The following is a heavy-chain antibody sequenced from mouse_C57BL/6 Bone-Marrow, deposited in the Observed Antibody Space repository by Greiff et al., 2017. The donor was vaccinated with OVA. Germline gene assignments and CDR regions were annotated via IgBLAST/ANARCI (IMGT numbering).Heavy chain of an antibody. Sequence: EVHLVESGEGLVKPGGSLKLSCAASGFTFSSYAMSWVRQTPEKRLEWVAYISSGGDYIYYADTVKGRSTFSRDNDRNTLYLQMSSRKSEDTAMDYCTRDNDSAWFAYWGKGTLVTVSA. CDR1: GFTFSSYA. V-gene: IGHV5-9-1*02. J-gene: IGHJ3*01. CDR2: ISSGGDYI. D-gene: IGHD2-4*01. CDR3: TRDNDSAWFAY.